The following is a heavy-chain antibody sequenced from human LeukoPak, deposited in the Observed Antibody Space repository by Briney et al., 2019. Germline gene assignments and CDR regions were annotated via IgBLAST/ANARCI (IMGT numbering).Heavy chain of an antibody. D-gene: IGHD3-22*01. J-gene: IGHJ4*02. CDR2: INPNSGGT. V-gene: IGHV1-2*02. Sequence: ASVKVSCKASGYTFTGYYMHWVRQAPGQGLEWMGWINPNSGGTNYAQKFQGRVTMTRDTSISTAYMELSRLRSDDTAVYYCARDQPHYYDSSGYLDYWGQGTLVTVSS. CDR3: ARDQPHYYDSSGYLDY. CDR1: GYTFTGYY.